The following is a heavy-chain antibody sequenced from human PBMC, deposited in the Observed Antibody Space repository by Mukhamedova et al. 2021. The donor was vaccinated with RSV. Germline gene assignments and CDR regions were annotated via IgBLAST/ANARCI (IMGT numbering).Heavy chain of an antibody. V-gene: IGHV3-7*03. CDR1: G. CDR3: ARASNSDY. Sequence: GMTWVRQAPGKGLEWVASIKHDGSEKYYVDSVKGRFIISRDNAKNSVYLQLNSLRVDDTAVCYCARASNSDYWGQGTLVTVS. CDR2: IKHDGSEK. J-gene: IGHJ4*02. D-gene: IGHD2/OR15-2a*01.